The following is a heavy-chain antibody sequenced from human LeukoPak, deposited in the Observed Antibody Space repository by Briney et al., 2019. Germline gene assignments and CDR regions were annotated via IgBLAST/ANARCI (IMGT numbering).Heavy chain of an antibody. CDR3: ARDSNSWYHFGY. CDR1: EITVSSNY. V-gene: IGHV3-53*01. J-gene: IGHJ4*02. CDR2: IYSDGTT. Sequence: PGGSLRLSCAASEITVSSNYMSWVRQAPGKGLEWVSVIYSDGTTYYADSVKGRFTISRDNSKNTPYLQMNSLRAEDTAVYYCARDSNSWYHFGYWGQGTLVTVSS. D-gene: IGHD6-13*01.